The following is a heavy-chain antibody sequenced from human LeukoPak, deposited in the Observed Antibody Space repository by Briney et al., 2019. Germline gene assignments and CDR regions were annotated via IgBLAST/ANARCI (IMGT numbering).Heavy chain of an antibody. CDR1: GFTVSSNY. J-gene: IGHJ4*02. V-gene: IGHV3-53*01. CDR3: ATRTSDYDFWSGVDY. D-gene: IGHD3-3*01. Sequence: GGSLRLSCAASGFTVSSNYMSWVRQAPGKGLEWVSVIYSGGSTYYADSVKGRFTISRDNSKNTLYLQMNSLRAEDTAVYYCATRTSDYDFWSGVDYWGQGTLVTVSS. CDR2: IYSGGST.